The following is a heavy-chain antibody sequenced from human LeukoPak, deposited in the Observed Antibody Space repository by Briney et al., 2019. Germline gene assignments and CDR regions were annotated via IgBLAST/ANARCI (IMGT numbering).Heavy chain of an antibody. D-gene: IGHD2-15*01. CDR3: AKAPTGYCSGGSCYHFDY. J-gene: IGHJ4*02. CDR1: GFTFNSYA. CDR2: ISGSGGNT. V-gene: IGHV3-23*01. Sequence: PGASLRLSCAASGFTFNSYAMSWVRQAPGKGLEWVSAISGSGGNTYYADSAKGRFTISRDNSKNTLYLQMNSLRAEDTAVYYRAKAPTGYCSGGSCYHFDYWGQGTQVTVSS.